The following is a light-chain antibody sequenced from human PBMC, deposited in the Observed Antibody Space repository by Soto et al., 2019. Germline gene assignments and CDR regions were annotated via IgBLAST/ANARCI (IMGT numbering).Light chain of an antibody. CDR1: SSNIGAGYD. J-gene: IGLJ3*02. CDR3: QSYDSSLSGWV. V-gene: IGLV1-40*01. Sequence: QPVLTQPPSVSGAPGQRVILSCTGSSSNIGAGYDVHWYHQLPGTAPKLLIYGNSNRPSGVPDRFSGSKSGTSASLAITGLQAEDEADYYCQSYDSSLSGWVFGGGTKLTVL. CDR2: GNS.